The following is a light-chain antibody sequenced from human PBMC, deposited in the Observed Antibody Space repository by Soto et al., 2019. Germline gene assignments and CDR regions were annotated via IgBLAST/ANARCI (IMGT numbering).Light chain of an antibody. CDR3: QQYGSSSWT. Sequence: PGERATLSCRASQSVSSTYLAWYQQKPGQAPRLLIYGASSRAADIPDRFSGSGSGTDFTLTISRLEPEDFAVYYCQQYGSSSWTFGQGTKVDIK. J-gene: IGKJ1*01. CDR2: GAS. CDR1: QSVSSTY. V-gene: IGKV3-20*01.